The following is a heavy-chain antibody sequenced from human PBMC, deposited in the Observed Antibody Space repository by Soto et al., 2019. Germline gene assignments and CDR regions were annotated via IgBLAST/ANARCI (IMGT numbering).Heavy chain of an antibody. Sequence: ASVKVSFKASGYTFTGYYMHWVRQAPGQRLEWMGWINAGNGDTKYSQKFQGRVTITRDTSANTAFMELSSLRSEDTAIYYCARELQGLYYFDFWGQGTLVTVSS. J-gene: IGHJ4*02. V-gene: IGHV1-3*01. CDR1: GYTFTGYY. CDR2: INAGNGDT. CDR3: ARELQGLYYFDF. D-gene: IGHD4-4*01.